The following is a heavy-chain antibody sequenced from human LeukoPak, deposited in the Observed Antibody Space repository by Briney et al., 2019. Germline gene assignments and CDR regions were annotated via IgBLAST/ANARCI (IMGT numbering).Heavy chain of an antibody. J-gene: IGHJ4*02. D-gene: IGHD5-18*01. CDR1: GGSISSYY. CDR2: IYYSGST. Sequence: NPSETLSLTCTVSGGSISSYYWSWIRQPPGKGLEWIGYIYYSGSTNYNPSLKSRVTISVDTSKNQFSLKLSSVTAADTAVYYCARRKYSYGDYYFDYWGQGTLVTVSS. V-gene: IGHV4-59*01. CDR3: ARRKYSYGDYYFDY.